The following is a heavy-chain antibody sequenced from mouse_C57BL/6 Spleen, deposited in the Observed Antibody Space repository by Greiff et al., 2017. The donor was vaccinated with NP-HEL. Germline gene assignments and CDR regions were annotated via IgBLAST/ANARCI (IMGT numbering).Heavy chain of an antibody. D-gene: IGHD1-1*01. Sequence: QVQLQQPGAELVMPGASVKLSCKASGYTFTSYWMHWVKQRPGQGLEWIGEIDPSDSYPNYNQKFKGKSTLTVDKSSSTAYMQLSSLTSEDSAVYYCARGPSTVGDYWGQGTTLTVSS. CDR2: IDPSDSYP. J-gene: IGHJ2*01. CDR1: GYTFTSYW. CDR3: ARGPSTVGDY. V-gene: IGHV1-69*01.